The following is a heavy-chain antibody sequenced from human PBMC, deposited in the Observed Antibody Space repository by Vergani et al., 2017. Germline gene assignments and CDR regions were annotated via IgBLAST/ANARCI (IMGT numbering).Heavy chain of an antibody. Sequence: QVQLVQSGAEVKKPGSSVKVSCKASGGTFSSYAISWVRQAPGQGLEWMGGIIPMFGTANYAQKFQGRVTITADEFTSTAYMELSSLRSEDTAVYYCARDPEGCSSTSCYQSFDYWGQGTLVSVSS. CDR2: IIPMFGTA. CDR3: ARDPEGCSSTSCYQSFDY. CDR1: GGTFSSYA. D-gene: IGHD2-2*01. V-gene: IGHV1-69*12. J-gene: IGHJ4*02.